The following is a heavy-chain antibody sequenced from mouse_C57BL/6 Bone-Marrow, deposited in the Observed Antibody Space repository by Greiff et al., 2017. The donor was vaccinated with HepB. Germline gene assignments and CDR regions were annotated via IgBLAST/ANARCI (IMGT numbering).Heavy chain of an antibody. V-gene: IGHV5-6-3*01. J-gene: IGHJ3*01. D-gene: IGHD3-3*01. CDR2: INSNDGTT. CDR1: GFTFSLYG. Sequence: EVKLMESGGGLVQPGGSLKLSCAASGFTFSLYGMSWVRQTPDKRLELVASINSNDGTTYYADTIKGRFTITRDNAKNTLYLQMSSLKSEDTAIYYCARRDLFVYWGQGTRVTVSA. CDR3: ARRDLFVY.